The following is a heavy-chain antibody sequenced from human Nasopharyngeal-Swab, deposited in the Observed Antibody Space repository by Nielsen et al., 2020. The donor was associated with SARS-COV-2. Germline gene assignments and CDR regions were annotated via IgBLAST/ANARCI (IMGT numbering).Heavy chain of an antibody. CDR2: ISYDGIKK. Sequence: WIRQPPGKGLEWMAVISYDGIKKYYADSVKGRFTLSRDNSKNTLYLQMNSLRTEDTAVYYCAKDHQLIRNYYYYDMDVWGQETTVTVSS. V-gene: IGHV3-30*18. J-gene: IGHJ6*02. CDR3: AKDHQLIRNYYYYDMDV. D-gene: IGHD2-8*01.